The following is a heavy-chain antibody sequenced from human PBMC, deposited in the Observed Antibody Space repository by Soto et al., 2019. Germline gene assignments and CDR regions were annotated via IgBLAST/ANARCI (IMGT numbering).Heavy chain of an antibody. Sequence: GGSLRLSCAASGFTFSSYAMSWVRQGPGKGLECVSAISGSGGSKYYADSVKGRFTISRDNSKNTLYLQMNSLRAEDTAVYYCAKDSYGHLSSDSWGQGTLFTVSS. CDR2: ISGSGGSK. CDR1: GFTFSSYA. V-gene: IGHV3-23*01. D-gene: IGHD4-17*01. J-gene: IGHJ5*01. CDR3: AKDSYGHLSSDS.